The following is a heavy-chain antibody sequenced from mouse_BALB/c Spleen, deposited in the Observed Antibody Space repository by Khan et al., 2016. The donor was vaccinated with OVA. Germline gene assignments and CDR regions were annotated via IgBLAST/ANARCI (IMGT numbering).Heavy chain of an antibody. Sequence: QVQLKESGPGLVAPSQSLSITCTVSGFSLSRYNIHWVRQPPGKGLEWLGMIWGGGGTDYNSTLKSRLSISKDNSKSQVLLKLNSLQTDDTAMYDCARAYYRYDGYYAMDYWGQGTSVTVSS. CDR2: IWGGGGT. CDR3: ARAYYRYDGYYAMDY. D-gene: IGHD2-14*01. V-gene: IGHV2-6-4*01. J-gene: IGHJ4*01. CDR1: GFSLSRYN.